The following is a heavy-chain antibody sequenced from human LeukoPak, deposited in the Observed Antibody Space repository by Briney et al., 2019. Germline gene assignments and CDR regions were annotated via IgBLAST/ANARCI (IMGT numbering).Heavy chain of an antibody. D-gene: IGHD2-2*02. J-gene: IGHJ6*03. CDR1: GYTFTGYY. CDR2: INPNSGGT. Sequence: ASVKVSCKASGYTFTGYYMHWVRQAPGQGLEWMGWINPNSGGTNYAQKFQGRVTMTRDTSISTAYMELSRLRSDDTAVYYCARNHCSSTSCYNYYYMDVWGKGTTVTV. V-gene: IGHV1-2*02. CDR3: ARNHCSSTSCYNYYYMDV.